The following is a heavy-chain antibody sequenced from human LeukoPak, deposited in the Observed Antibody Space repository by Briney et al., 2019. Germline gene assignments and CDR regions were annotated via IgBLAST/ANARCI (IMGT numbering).Heavy chain of an antibody. J-gene: IGHJ4*02. D-gene: IGHD4-23*01. CDR2: INHSEST. V-gene: IGHV4-34*01. CDR1: GGSFSGFY. CDR3: ARDYGGYYFDY. Sequence: PSETLSLTCAVYGGSFSGFYWSWIRQPPGKGLEWIGEINHSESTNYNPSLKSRVTMSLDTSKNQFSLKLSSVTAADTAVYYCARDYGGYYFDYWGQGTLVTVSS.